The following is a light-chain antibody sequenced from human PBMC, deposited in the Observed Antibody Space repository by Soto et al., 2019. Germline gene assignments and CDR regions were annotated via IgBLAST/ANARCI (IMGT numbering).Light chain of an antibody. CDR3: QQYGSAPFT. CDR1: PSISRW. Sequence: DIQMTQPPSTLSASVGDRVSITCRSSPSISRWLAWFQQNPGKAPKLLIYDASTLQSGVPSRFSGGGSGTEFTLTSNGLQPDDFATYYCQQYGSAPFTFGPGT. V-gene: IGKV1-5*01. CDR2: DAS. J-gene: IGKJ3*01.